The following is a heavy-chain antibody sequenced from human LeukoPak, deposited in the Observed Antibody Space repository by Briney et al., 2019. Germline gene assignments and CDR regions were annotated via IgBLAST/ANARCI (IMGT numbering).Heavy chain of an antibody. CDR2: INHSGNT. J-gene: IGHJ4*01. V-gene: IGHV4-34*01. CDR3: ARQGQISAFDL. CDR1: VGSFSGYP. Sequence: SETLSLTCAVYVGSFSGYPWSWIRQPPGKGLEWIGEINHSGNTNYNPSLKSRVTISADTSKNQFSLKMTSLTAADTAVYYCARQGQISAFDLWGHGNLVIVSS. D-gene: IGHD3-16*02.